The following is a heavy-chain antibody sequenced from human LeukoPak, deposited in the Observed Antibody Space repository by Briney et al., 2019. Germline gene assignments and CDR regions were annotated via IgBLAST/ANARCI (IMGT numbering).Heavy chain of an antibody. D-gene: IGHD3-9*01. V-gene: IGHV3-43*02. CDR1: GFTFDDYA. CDR3: AKDTPGFYDILTGEDAFDI. Sequence: GGSLRLSRAASGFTFDDYAMHWVRHAPGKGLEWVSLISGDGGSTYYADSVKGRFTISRDNSKNSLYLQMNSLRTEDTALYYCAKDTPGFYDILTGEDAFDIWGQGTMVTVSS. CDR2: ISGDGGST. J-gene: IGHJ3*02.